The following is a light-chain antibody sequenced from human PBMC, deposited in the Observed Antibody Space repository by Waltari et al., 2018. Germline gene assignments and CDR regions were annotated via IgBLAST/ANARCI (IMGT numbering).Light chain of an antibody. J-gene: IGKJ5*01. Sequence: EIVLTQSPATLSLSPGQRGTLPCRASQSVGVNLAWYQQKPGQAPRLLIYDASNRATGIPARFSGSGSGTDFTLTITGLEPEDFAVYYCQQRRTWPSITFGQGTRLEI. CDR3: QQRRTWPSIT. CDR2: DAS. CDR1: QSVGVN. V-gene: IGKV3-11*01.